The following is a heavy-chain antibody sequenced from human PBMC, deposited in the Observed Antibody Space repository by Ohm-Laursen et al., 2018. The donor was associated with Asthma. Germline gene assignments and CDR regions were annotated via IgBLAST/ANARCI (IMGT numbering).Heavy chain of an antibody. CDR3: ARDRPGRYCSSTSCNLGWFDP. V-gene: IGHV4-59*01. D-gene: IGHD2-2*01. Sequence: TLSLTCTVSGGSISSYYWSWIRQPPGKGLEWIGYIYYSGSTNYNPSLKSRVTISVDTSKNQFSLKLSSVTAADTAVYYCARDRPGRYCSSTSCNLGWFDPWGQGTLVAVSS. J-gene: IGHJ5*02. CDR2: IYYSGST. CDR1: GGSISSYY.